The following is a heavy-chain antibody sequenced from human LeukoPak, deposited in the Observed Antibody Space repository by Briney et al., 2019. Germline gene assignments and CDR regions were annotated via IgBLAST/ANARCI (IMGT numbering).Heavy chain of an antibody. CDR3: TRNSGWYGRS. CDR1: GFTFDDYG. V-gene: IGHV3-20*04. D-gene: IGHD6-19*01. Sequence: GGSLRLTCAASGFTFDDYGMSWVRQAPGKGLEWVSSIDYDGGIGHYADSVNGRFTISRDNSNNTLFLHLNSLRGEDTAVYYCTRNSGWYGRSWGQGTLVTVSS. J-gene: IGHJ1*01. CDR2: IDYDGGIG.